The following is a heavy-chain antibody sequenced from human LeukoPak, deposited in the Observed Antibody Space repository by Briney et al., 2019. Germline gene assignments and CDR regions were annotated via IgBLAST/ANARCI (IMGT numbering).Heavy chain of an antibody. CDR3: ARDQYYYDSSGSRVFDY. Sequence: SETLSLTCTVSGGSISSYYWSWIRQPAGKGLEWIGRIYTSGSTNYNPSLKSRVTMSVDTSKNQFSLKLSSVTAADTAVYYCARDQYYYDSSGSRVFDYWGQGTQVTVSS. J-gene: IGHJ4*02. CDR2: IYTSGST. D-gene: IGHD3-22*01. V-gene: IGHV4-4*07. CDR1: GGSISSYY.